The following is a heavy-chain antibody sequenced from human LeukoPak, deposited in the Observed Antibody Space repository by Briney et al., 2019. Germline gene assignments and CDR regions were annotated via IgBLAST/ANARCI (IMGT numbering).Heavy chain of an antibody. J-gene: IGHJ6*03. V-gene: IGHV4-59*10. D-gene: IGHD3-3*01. CDR2: IYTSGST. CDR3: ARGSPWYYDFWSGYRPDYMDV. CDR1: GGSFSGYY. Sequence: SETLSLTCAVYGGSFSGYYWSWLRQPAGKGLEWIGRIYTSGSTNYNPSLKSRVTMSVDTSKNQFSLKLSSVTAADTAVYYCARGSPWYYDFWSGYRPDYMDVWGKGTTVTVSS.